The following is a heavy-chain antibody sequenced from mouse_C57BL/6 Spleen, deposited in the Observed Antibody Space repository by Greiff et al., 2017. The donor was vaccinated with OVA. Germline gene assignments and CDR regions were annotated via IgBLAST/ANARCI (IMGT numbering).Heavy chain of an antibody. CDR3: ARDRDYSNSWFAY. CDR1: GFTFSSYA. CDR2: ISDGGSYT. V-gene: IGHV5-4*01. D-gene: IGHD2-5*01. Sequence: EVQVVESGGGLVKPGGSLKLSCAASGFTFSSYAMSWVRQTPEKRLEWVATISDGGSYTYYPDNVKGRFTISRDNAKNNLYLQMSHLKSEDTAMYYCARDRDYSNSWFAYWGQGTLVTVSA. J-gene: IGHJ3*01.